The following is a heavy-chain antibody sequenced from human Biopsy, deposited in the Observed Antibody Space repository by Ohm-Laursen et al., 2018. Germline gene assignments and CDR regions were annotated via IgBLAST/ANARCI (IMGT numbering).Heavy chain of an antibody. V-gene: IGHV3-48*03. CDR1: GFAFNLYE. D-gene: IGHD1-26*01. CDR2: IYGGGSPV. Sequence: SLRLSCAASGFAFNLYEMNWVRQAPGKGMEWISYIYGGGSPVSYADSVKGRFTISRDNAQNSLYLHMNSLRAEDTAVYYCARLSSGTYDVSDLWGQGTMVIVSS. J-gene: IGHJ3*01. CDR3: ARLSSGTYDVSDL.